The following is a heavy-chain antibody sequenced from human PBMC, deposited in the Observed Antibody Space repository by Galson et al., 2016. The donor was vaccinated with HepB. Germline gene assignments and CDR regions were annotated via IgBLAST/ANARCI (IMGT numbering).Heavy chain of an antibody. CDR3: ARGRAALVDYFYYGMDV. CDR2: ISCDGSNR. J-gene: IGHJ6*02. CDR1: GFPFSNNA. D-gene: IGHD6-6*01. Sequence: SLRLSCAASGFPFSNNAMHWVRQAPGKGLEWVAVISCDGSNRYYADSVKGRFTIARDNSKTTLYLQMNSLRVEDTAVYYCARGRAALVDYFYYGMDVWGQGTTVTVSS. V-gene: IGHV3-30-3*01.